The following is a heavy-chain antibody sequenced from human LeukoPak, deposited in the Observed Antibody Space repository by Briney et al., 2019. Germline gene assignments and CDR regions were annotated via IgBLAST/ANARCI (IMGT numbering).Heavy chain of an antibody. CDR1: GYSFDSYW. Sequence: GESLKISCQGSGYSFDSYWIGCVRQMPGKGLEWIGIFYPTDSDTHYSPPFQGQVTMSADTSINAAYLQWSSLKASDTAIYYCARSLVTHWHFDLWGRGTPVIVSS. D-gene: IGHD2-21*01. J-gene: IGHJ2*01. V-gene: IGHV5-51*01. CDR3: ARSLVTHWHFDL. CDR2: FYPTDSDT.